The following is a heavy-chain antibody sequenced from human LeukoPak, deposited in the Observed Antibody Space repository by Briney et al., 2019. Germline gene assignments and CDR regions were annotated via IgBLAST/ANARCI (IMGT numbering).Heavy chain of an antibody. Sequence: SETLSLTCTVSGGAVSSYFWSWIRQPAGKGLEWIGHLHNSGTTNYNPSLQSRVTMSIDTSKNQFSLRLTSVTAADTAVYYCARDRSSRGVYFDYWGRGTLVTVSS. D-gene: IGHD3-10*01. CDR1: GGAVSSYF. J-gene: IGHJ4*02. CDR3: ARDRSSRGVYFDY. V-gene: IGHV4-4*07. CDR2: LHNSGTT.